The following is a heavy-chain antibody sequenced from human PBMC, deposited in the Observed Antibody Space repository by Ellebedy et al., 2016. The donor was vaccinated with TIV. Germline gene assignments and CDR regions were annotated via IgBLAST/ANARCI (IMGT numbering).Heavy chain of an antibody. CDR2: IIPIFGTA. J-gene: IGHJ4*02. D-gene: IGHD1-26*01. CDR3: ARGQSGWELRGAFDY. CDR1: GGTFSSYA. Sequence: ASVKVSXXASGGTFSSYAISWVRQAPGQGLEWMGGIIPIFGTANYAQKFQGRVTITADESTSTAYMELSSLRSEDTAVYCCARGQSGWELRGAFDYWGQGTLVTVSS. V-gene: IGHV1-69*13.